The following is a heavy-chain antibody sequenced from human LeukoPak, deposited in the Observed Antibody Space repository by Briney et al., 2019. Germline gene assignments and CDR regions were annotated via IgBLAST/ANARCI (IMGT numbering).Heavy chain of an antibody. V-gene: IGHV3-21*01. Sequence: GGSLRLSCAASGFTFSSYSMTWVRQAPGKGLEWVSSISSSSSYIYYADSVKGRFTISRDNAKNSLYLQMNSLRAEDTAVYYCARELRGSGSSNYWGQGTLVTVSS. J-gene: IGHJ4*02. CDR3: ARELRGSGSSNY. D-gene: IGHD3-10*01. CDR1: GFTFSSYS. CDR2: ISSSSSYI.